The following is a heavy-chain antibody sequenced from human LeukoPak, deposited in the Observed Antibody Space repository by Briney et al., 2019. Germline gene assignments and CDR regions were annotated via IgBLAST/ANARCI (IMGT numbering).Heavy chain of an antibody. CDR1: GFTFSYYS. V-gene: IGHV3-23*01. Sequence: SGGSLRLSCAASGFTFSYYSMSWVRQAPGKGLEWVSGISGSDHSTYYADSVKGRFTISRDNFKNTLYLQFNSLRAEDTAVYYCAKSPTVVTDYFDYWGQGTLVTVSS. CDR2: ISGSDHST. D-gene: IGHD4-23*01. CDR3: AKSPTVVTDYFDY. J-gene: IGHJ4*02.